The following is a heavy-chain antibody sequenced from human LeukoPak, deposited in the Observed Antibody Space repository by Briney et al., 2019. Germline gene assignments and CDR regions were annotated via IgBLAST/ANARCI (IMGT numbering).Heavy chain of an antibody. J-gene: IGHJ4*02. CDR3: ARGDCTNGVCFDY. V-gene: IGHV1-69*01. CDR1: ERTFTSYA. CDR2: IIPIFGTA. D-gene: IGHD2-8*01. Sequence: GSSVNVSYTPSERTFTSYAISWVRQAPGQGLEWMGGIIPIFGTANYAQKFQGRVTITADESTSTAYMELSSLRSEDTAVYYCARGDCTNGVCFDYWGQGTLVTVSS.